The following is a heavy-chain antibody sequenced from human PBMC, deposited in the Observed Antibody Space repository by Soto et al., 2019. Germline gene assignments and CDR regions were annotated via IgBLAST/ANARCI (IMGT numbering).Heavy chain of an antibody. CDR3: ARGTITMILSWFDP. Sequence: PSETLSLTCTVSGGSISSYYWSWIRQPPGKGLEWIGYIYYSGSTNYNPSLKSRVTISVDTSKNQFSLKLSSVTAADTAVYYCARGTITMILSWFDPWGQGTMVTVSS. V-gene: IGHV4-59*01. D-gene: IGHD3-22*01. CDR2: IYYSGST. CDR1: GGSISSYY. J-gene: IGHJ5*02.